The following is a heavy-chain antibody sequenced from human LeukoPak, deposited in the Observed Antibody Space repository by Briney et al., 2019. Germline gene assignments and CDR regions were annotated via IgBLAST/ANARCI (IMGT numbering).Heavy chain of an antibody. V-gene: IGHV1-8*03. Sequence: ASVKLSCTASGYTFTSYDINWVRQATGPGLEWMGWMNPNSGKTGYAQTFQGRVTITWNNSITKAYLPRSSLRSEPQAASYCARARRDGYNLANWGEGTLGTVSS. J-gene: IGHJ4*02. CDR1: GYTFTSYD. CDR3: ARARRDGYNLAN. CDR2: MNPNSGKT. D-gene: IGHD5-24*01.